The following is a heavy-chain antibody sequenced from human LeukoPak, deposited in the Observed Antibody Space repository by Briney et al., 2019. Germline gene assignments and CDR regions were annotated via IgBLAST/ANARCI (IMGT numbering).Heavy chain of an antibody. CDR1: GYTFTSYY. D-gene: IGHD3-10*01. J-gene: IGHJ6*04. Sequence: ASVKVSCKASGYTFTSYYMHWVRQAPGQGLEWMGIINPSGGSTSYAQKFQGRVTMTRDTSTSAVYMELRSPRSEDTAVYYCARGPLYYYGSGRGYGMDVWGKGTTVTVSS. CDR2: INPSGGST. CDR3: ARGPLYYYGSGRGYGMDV. V-gene: IGHV1-46*01.